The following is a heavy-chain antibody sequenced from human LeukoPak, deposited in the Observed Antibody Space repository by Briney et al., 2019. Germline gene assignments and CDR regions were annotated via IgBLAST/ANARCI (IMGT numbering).Heavy chain of an antibody. CDR3: AREMAGNQPDYYYYGMDV. V-gene: IGHV3-21*01. CDR2: ISSSSSYI. D-gene: IGHD5-24*01. J-gene: IGHJ6*04. CDR1: GFTFSSYS. Sequence: GGSLRLSCAASGFTFSSYSMNWVRQAPGKGLEWVSSISSSSSYIYYADSVKGRSTISRDNAKNSLYLQMNSLRAEDTAVYYCAREMAGNQPDYYYYGMDVWGKGTAVTVSS.